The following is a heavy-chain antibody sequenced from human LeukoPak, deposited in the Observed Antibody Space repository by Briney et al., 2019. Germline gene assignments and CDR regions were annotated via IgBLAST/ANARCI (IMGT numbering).Heavy chain of an antibody. D-gene: IGHD3-16*01. CDR2: VYYSGST. V-gene: IGHV4-39*01. CDR3: ARHGLYQDYGY. Sequence: NTSETLSLTCTVSGASVSSSSSFWAWIRQPPGKGLEWIGNVYYSGSTHYNPSLKSRVTISLDMSKNQFSLRLTSVTAADTAIYYCARHGLYQDYGYWGQGILVTVSP. CDR1: GASVSSSSSF. J-gene: IGHJ4*02.